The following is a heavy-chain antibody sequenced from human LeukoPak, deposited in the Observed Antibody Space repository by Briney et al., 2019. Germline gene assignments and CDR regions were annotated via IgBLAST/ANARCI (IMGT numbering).Heavy chain of an antibody. Sequence: AGRSLRLSCAASEFSFRSYGMNGVRQAPGMGLEWVALISYDGTNDYYVDSVRGRFTVSRDNSKNTLSLQMNSLRGEDTALYYCATDGYCSGGNCYAGHFHYWGQGTLVTVSS. CDR1: EFSFRSYG. CDR3: ATDGYCSGGNCYAGHFHY. D-gene: IGHD2-15*01. V-gene: IGHV3-30*03. CDR2: ISYDGTND. J-gene: IGHJ4*02.